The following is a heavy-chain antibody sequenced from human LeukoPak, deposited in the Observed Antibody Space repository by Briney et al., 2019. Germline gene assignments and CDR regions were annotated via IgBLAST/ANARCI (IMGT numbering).Heavy chain of an antibody. J-gene: IGHJ3*02. CDR1: GYSFTDYA. D-gene: IGHD3-22*01. V-gene: IGHV1-3*01. Sequence: ASVKVSCKASGYSFTDYAMHWVRQAPGQRLEWMGWINACNGNTKYSQKFQGRVTITRDTSASTAYMELSSLRSEDTAVYYCAGESEDYYDSSGYYGPVAFDIWGQGTMVTVSS. CDR2: INACNGNT. CDR3: AGESEDYYDSSGYYGPVAFDI.